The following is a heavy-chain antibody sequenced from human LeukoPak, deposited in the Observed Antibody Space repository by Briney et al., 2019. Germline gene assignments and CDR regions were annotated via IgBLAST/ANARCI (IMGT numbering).Heavy chain of an antibody. V-gene: IGHV3-74*01. CDR1: GFTISSSW. J-gene: IGHJ5*02. CDR2: IKGDGSTT. CDR3: AKSDWFDP. Sequence: GGSQRLSCAASGFTISSSWMNWVRQAPGKGLVWVSRIKGDGSTTYYADSVKGRFTISRDNAKNTLYLQMNSLRAEDTAVYYCAKSDWFDPWGQGTLVTVSS.